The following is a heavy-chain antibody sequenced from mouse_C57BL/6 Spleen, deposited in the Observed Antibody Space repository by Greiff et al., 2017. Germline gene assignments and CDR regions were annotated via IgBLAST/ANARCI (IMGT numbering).Heavy chain of an antibody. CDR3: ARHEGDYSNYGAMDY. CDR2: FYPGSGSI. J-gene: IGHJ4*01. CDR1: GYTFTEYT. Sequence: QVHVKQSGAELVKPGASVKLSCKASGYTFTEYTIHWVKQRSGQGLEWIGWFYPGSGSIKYNEKFKDKATLTADKSSSTVYMELSRLTSEDSAVYFCARHEGDYSNYGAMDYWGQGTSVTVSS. D-gene: IGHD2-5*01. V-gene: IGHV1-62-2*01.